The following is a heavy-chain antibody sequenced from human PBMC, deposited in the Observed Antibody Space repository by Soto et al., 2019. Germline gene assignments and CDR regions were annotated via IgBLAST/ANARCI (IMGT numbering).Heavy chain of an antibody. CDR2: IYYSGST. J-gene: IGHJ4*02. Sequence: QVQLQESGPGLVKPSETLSLTCTVSGGTISSWYWSWIRQPPGKGLEWIGYIYYSGSTNCNPSLKRLVTIALDTSKSQFSLKLSSVTAADTAVYYCARRYGSAIDYWGQGTLVTVSS. CDR3: ARRYGSAIDY. V-gene: IGHV4-59*12. CDR1: GGTISSWY. D-gene: IGHD1-26*01.